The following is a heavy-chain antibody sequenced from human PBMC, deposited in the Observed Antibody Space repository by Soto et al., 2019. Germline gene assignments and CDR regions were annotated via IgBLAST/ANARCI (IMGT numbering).Heavy chain of an antibody. Sequence: QVHLVQSGAEVKKPGASVKVSCQGSGYAFTTYGITWVRQAPGQGLEWMGWISAHNGNTNYAQTLQGRVTVTRDTSTSTAYMELRGLRYDDTAVYYCARGRYGDYWGQGAVVTVSS. V-gene: IGHV1-18*01. CDR1: GYAFTTYG. CDR3: ARGRYGDY. D-gene: IGHD1-1*01. J-gene: IGHJ4*02. CDR2: ISAHNGNT.